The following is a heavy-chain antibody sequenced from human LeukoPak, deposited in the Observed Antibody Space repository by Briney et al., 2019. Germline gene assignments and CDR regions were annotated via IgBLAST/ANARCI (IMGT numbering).Heavy chain of an antibody. D-gene: IGHD6-13*01. V-gene: IGHV4-39*01. CDR1: GDSIDSSRHY. CDR2: TFYSGST. J-gene: IGHJ5*02. Sequence: SETLSLTCTVSGDSIDSSRHYWGWIRQPPGKGLEWIGSTFYSGSTQYNPSLKSRVTISVDTSTNQFFLRLSSVSAADAAVYYCARHGWQHLVDVWFDPWGQGSQVIVSS. CDR3: ARHGWQHLVDVWFDP.